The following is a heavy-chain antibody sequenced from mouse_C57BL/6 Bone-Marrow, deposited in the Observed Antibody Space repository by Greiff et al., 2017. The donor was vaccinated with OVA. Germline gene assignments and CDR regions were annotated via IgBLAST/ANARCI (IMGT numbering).Heavy chain of an antibody. Sequence: QVQLQQSGAELVRPGASVTLSCKASGYTFTDYEMHWVKQTPVHGLEWIGAIDPETGGTAYNQKFKGKAILTADKSSSTAYMELRSLTSEDSAGYYGTRDYGIYYFDDWGQGTTLTVSS. V-gene: IGHV1-15*01. CDR1: GYTFTDYE. CDR3: TRDYGIYYFDD. CDR2: IDPETGGT. J-gene: IGHJ2*01. D-gene: IGHD1-1*01.